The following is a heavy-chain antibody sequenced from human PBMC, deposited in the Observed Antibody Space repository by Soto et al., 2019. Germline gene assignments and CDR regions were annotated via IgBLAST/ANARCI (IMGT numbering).Heavy chain of an antibody. CDR2: IYYSGST. CDR1: GGSISSYY. V-gene: IGHV4-59*01. Sequence: QVQLQESGPGLVKPSETLSLTCTVSGGSISSYYWRWIRQPPGKGLEWIGYIYYSGSTNYNPSLKSRVTISVDTSKNQFSLKLSSVTAADTAVYYCARVPLLWFGELDYWGQGTLVTVSS. CDR3: ARVPLLWFGELDY. J-gene: IGHJ4*02. D-gene: IGHD3-10*01.